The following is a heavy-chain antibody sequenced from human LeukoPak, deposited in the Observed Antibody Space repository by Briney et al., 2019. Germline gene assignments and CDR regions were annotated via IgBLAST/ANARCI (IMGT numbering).Heavy chain of an antibody. D-gene: IGHD5-24*01. CDR1: GGSISSGGYY. CDR3: ARRRRDGYNALDY. Sequence: SETLSLTCTVSGGSISSGGYYWSWIRQHPGKGLEWIGYIYYSGSTYYNPSLKSRVTISVDTSKNQFSLKLSSVTAADTAVYYCARRRRDGYNALDYWGQGTLVTVSS. J-gene: IGHJ4*02. V-gene: IGHV4-31*03. CDR2: IYYSGST.